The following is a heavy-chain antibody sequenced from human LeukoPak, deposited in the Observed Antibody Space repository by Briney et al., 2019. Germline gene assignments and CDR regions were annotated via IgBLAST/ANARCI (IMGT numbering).Heavy chain of an antibody. CDR1: GFTFSSYS. D-gene: IGHD3-10*01. Sequence: TGGSLRLSCAASGFTFSSYSMYWVRQAPGKGLEWVSSISSSRGYIYYADSVKGRFTISRDNAKNSLYLQMKSLRAEDTAVYDCARSSGSSPYDAFDIWGQGTMVTVSS. J-gene: IGHJ3*02. CDR2: ISSSRGYI. V-gene: IGHV3-21*01. CDR3: ARSSGSSPYDAFDI.